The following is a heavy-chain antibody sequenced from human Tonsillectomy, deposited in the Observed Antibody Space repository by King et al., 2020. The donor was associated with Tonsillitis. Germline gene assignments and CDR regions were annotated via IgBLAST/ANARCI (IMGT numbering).Heavy chain of an antibody. CDR3: AREWYGELDP. V-gene: IGHV4-4*07. CDR1: GDSIRGYH. Sequence: VQLQESGPGLVKPSETLSLTCTVPGDSIRGYHWSWIRQPAGKGLEWVGRIFSSGSTNYNPSLKSRVTMSVDKSKNQFYLELSSVTAADTAVYYCAREWYGELDPWGQGTLVTVSS. D-gene: IGHD4/OR15-4a*01. J-gene: IGHJ5*02. CDR2: IFSSGST.